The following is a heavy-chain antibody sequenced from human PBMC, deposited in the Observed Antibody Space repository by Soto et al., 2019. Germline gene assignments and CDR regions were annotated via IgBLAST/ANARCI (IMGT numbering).Heavy chain of an antibody. CDR2: ISSNGGST. D-gene: IGHD3-22*01. V-gene: IGHV3-64D*08. J-gene: IGHJ6*02. CDR1: GFTFSSYA. CDR3: GKGGITMIVVVKNSYYGMAV. Sequence: PGGSLRLSCSASGFTFSSYAMHWVRQAPGKGLEYVSAISSNGGSTYYADSVKGRFTISRDNSKNTLYLQMSSLRAEDTAVYYSGKGGITMIVVVKNSYYGMAVWGQGTTVTVSS.